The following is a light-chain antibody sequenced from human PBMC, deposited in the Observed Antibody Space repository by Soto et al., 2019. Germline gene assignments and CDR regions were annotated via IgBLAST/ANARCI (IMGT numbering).Light chain of an antibody. J-gene: IGKJ1*01. CDR1: QSVSSG. CDR3: QQYNNWPWT. Sequence: EIVTTQSPATLSVSPGERATISCRTGQSVSSGLAWYQQKPGQAPRLLIYGASSRATGIPAGFSGSGSGTEFTLTVSSMQSEDSAVYYCQQYNNWPWTFGQGTKVEIK. V-gene: IGKV3-15*01. CDR2: GAS.